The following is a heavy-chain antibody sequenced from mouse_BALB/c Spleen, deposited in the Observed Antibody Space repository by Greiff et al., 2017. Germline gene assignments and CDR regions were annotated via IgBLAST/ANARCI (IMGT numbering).Heavy chain of an antibody. CDR1: GFNIKDTY. J-gene: IGHJ4*01. V-gene: IGHV14-3*02. D-gene: IGHD2-3*01. Sequence: VQLQQSGAELVKPGASVKLSCTASGFNIKDTYMHWVKQRPEQGLEWIGRIDPANGNTKYDPKFQGKATITADTSSNTAYLQLSSLTSEDTAVYYCARIYDGGGFDYWGQGTSVTVSS. CDR3: ARIYDGGGFDY. CDR2: IDPANGNT.